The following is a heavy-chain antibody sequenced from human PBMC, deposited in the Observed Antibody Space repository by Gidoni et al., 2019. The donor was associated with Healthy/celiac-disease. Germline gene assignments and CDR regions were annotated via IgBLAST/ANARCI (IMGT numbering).Heavy chain of an antibody. CDR2: INHSGST. J-gene: IGHJ5*02. V-gene: IGHV4-34*01. CDR1: GGSFSGYY. D-gene: IGHD3-10*01. CDR3: ARMFTMVRGVINWFDP. Sequence: QVQLQQWGAGLLTPSETLSLTCAVYGGSFSGYYWSWSRQPPGKGLEWIGEINHSGSTNYNPSLKSRVTISVDTSKNQFSLKLSSVTAADTAVYYCARMFTMVRGVINWFDPWGQGTLVTVSS.